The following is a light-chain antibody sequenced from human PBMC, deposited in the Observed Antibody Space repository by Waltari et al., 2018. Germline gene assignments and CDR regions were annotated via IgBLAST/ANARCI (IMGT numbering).Light chain of an antibody. CDR2: KAN. Sequence: QTVVTQEPSLSVSPGGTVTLTCALSSGSVSTTSYAIWYQQTPGQAPRTLVYKANARSSGVPDRFSGSILGNTAALTITGAQADDESDYYCALYMGSGIWVFGGGTKLTVL. CDR1: SGSVSTTSY. V-gene: IGLV8-61*01. J-gene: IGLJ3*02. CDR3: ALYMGSGIWV.